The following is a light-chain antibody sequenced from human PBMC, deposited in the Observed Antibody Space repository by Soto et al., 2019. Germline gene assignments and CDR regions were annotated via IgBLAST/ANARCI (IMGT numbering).Light chain of an antibody. J-gene: IGLJ2*01. Sequence: QTVVTQEPSFSVSPGGTVTLTCGLSSDSVSASHFPSWYQQTPGQAPRTLIYNTNTRSSGVPDRFSGSESDTSASLAITGLRAEDEADYYCQSYDSSLSAVVFGGGTKLTVL. V-gene: IGLV8-61*01. CDR3: QSYDSSLSAVV. CDR2: NTN. CDR1: SDSVSASHF.